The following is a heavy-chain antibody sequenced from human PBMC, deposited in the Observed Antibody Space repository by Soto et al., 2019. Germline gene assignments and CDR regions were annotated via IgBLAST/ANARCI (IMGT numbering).Heavy chain of an antibody. CDR1: GGSISTGDYY. J-gene: IGHJ6*02. Sequence: QVQLQESGPGLVQPSQTLSLTCSVSGGSISTGDYYWSWIRQPPGKGLEWIGYIYYSGNTYYNPSLKSRVTISEDTSTNQFSLRLTSVTAADTAVYYCARDPLVYYFGMDVWGQGTTVTVSS. CDR2: IYYSGNT. D-gene: IGHD1-26*01. V-gene: IGHV4-30-4*01. CDR3: ARDPLVYYFGMDV.